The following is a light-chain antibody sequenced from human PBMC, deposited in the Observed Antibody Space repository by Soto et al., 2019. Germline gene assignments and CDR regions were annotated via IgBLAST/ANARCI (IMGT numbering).Light chain of an antibody. CDR2: GAS. Sequence: EIVLTQSPGTLSLSPGERATLSCRASQSVSSRLAWYQQKPGQAPRLLISGASSRATGIPDRFSGSGSATDFTLTISRLEPEDFATYDCQQFNNYITFGQGTRLEIK. J-gene: IGKJ5*01. CDR3: QQFNNYIT. V-gene: IGKV3-20*01. CDR1: QSVSSR.